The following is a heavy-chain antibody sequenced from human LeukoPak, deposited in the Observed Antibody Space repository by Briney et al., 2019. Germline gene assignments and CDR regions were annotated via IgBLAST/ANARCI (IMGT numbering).Heavy chain of an antibody. V-gene: IGHV1-8*01. CDR2: MNPNSGNT. CDR1: GYTLTSYD. J-gene: IGHJ6*02. D-gene: IGHD4-17*01. Sequence: ASVKVSCKASGYTLTSYDINWVRQASGQGLVWMGWMNPNSGNTGYAQKFQGGVTMTRNTSISTAYMELSSLRSEDTAVYYCARATTVYGMDVWGQGTTVTVSS. CDR3: ARATTVYGMDV.